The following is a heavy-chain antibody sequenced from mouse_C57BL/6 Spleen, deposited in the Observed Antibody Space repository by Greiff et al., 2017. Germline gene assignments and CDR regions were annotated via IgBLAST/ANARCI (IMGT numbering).Heavy chain of an antibody. J-gene: IGHJ2*01. D-gene: IGHD2-1*01. CDR2: IDPETGGT. CDR1: GYTFTDYD. CDR3: TGDYGNFGDC. Sequence: QVQLQQSGAELVRPGASVTLSCKASGYTFTDYDMHWVKQTPVHGLEWIGAIDPETGGTAYNQKFKGKAILTADKSSSTAYMELRSLTSEDSAVYDVTGDYGNFGDCWGQGTTLTVSS. V-gene: IGHV1-15*01.